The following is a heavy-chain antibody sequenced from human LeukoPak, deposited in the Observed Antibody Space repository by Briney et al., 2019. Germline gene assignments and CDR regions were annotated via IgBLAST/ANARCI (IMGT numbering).Heavy chain of an antibody. CDR2: MNPNSGDT. Sequence: ASVKVSCKASGYTFTNYDINWVRQATGQGLEWMGWMNPNSGDTGFARKFQGRVTMTRNTSISTAYMELSSLRSEDTAVYYCARGLDDYYDSSGYYYDFDYWGQGTLVTVSS. V-gene: IGHV1-8*01. D-gene: IGHD3-22*01. J-gene: IGHJ4*02. CDR1: GYTFTNYD. CDR3: ARGLDDYYDSSGYYYDFDY.